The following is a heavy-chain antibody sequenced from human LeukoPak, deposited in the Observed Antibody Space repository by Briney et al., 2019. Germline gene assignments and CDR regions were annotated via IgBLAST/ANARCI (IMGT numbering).Heavy chain of an antibody. J-gene: IGHJ4*02. V-gene: IGHV3-21*01. CDR3: ARSYPLRYRSSTSCYQDY. D-gene: IGHD2-2*01. Sequence: GGSLRLSCAASGFTFSSYSMNWVRQAPGKGLEWVSSISSSSSYIYYADSVKGRFTISRDNAKNSLYLQMNSLRAEDTAVYYCARSYPLRYRSSTSCYQDYWGQGTLVTVSS. CDR2: ISSSSSYI. CDR1: GFTFSSYS.